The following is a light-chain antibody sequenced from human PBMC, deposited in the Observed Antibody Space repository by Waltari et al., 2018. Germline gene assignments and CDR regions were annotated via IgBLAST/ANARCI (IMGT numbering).Light chain of an antibody. J-gene: IGLJ1*01. CDR1: NIGTYS. CDR2: YDR. CDR3: HVWHPHVDPGV. Sequence: SYVVTQPPSVSVAPGETATITCGGDNIGTYSVHWYQHKAGQAPVLVIFYDRARPSGIPDRFSGSNSGNTATLTISRVEAGDEARYYCHVWHPHVDPGVFGTGTEVTVL. V-gene: IGLV3-21*04.